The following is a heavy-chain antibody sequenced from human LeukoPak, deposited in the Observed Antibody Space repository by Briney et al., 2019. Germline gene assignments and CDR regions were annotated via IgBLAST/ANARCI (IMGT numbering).Heavy chain of an antibody. CDR2: IYCSGTS. V-gene: IGHV4-59*08. CDR1: GGSISFYY. J-gene: IGHJ2*01. Sequence: KPSETLSLTCTVSGGSISFYYWSWIRQPPGKGLEWIGYIYCSGTSNYNPSLKSRVTISVDTSKNQFSLKLSSVTAADTAVYYCARRHSSGWSFDLWGRGTLVTVSS. CDR3: ARRHSSGWSFDL. D-gene: IGHD6-19*01.